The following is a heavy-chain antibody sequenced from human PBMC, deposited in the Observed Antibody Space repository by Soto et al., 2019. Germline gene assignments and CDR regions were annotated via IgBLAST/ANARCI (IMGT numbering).Heavy chain of an antibody. CDR3: AREGSRPYYYYGMDV. CDR2: IYYSGST. V-gene: IGHV4-59*12. CDR1: GGSISSYY. Sequence: SETLFVTCTDCGGSISSYYWSWIRQPPGKGLEWIGYIYYSGSTNYNPSLKSRVTISVDTSKNQFSLKLSSVTAADTAVYYCAREGSRPYYYYGMDVWGQGTTVTVSS. D-gene: IGHD1-26*01. J-gene: IGHJ6*01.